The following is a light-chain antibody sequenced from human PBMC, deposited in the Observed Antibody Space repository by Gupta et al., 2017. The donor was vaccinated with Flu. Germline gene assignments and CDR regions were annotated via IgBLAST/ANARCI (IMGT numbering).Light chain of an antibody. Sequence: VTISCTGGSSNIGAGFHVHWYQQVPGTAPKLLIYDNTNRPSGVPDRFSGSKSGTSASLAITGLQTEDEADYYCQSFDNRLSGYVFGTGTKVTVL. CDR2: DNT. J-gene: IGLJ1*01. V-gene: IGLV1-40*01. CDR1: SSNIGAGFH. CDR3: QSFDNRLSGYV.